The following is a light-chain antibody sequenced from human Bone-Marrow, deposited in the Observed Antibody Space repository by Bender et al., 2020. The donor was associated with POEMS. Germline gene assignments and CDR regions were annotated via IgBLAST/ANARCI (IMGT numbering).Light chain of an antibody. CDR1: SSDIGSYNH. CDR2: DVS. J-gene: IGLJ3*02. V-gene: IGLV2-8*01. Sequence: QSALTQPPSASGSPGQSVTISCTGSSSDIGSYNHVSWYQQHPGKAPKLISFDVSKRPSGVPDRFSGSQSGTSASLAITGLQSEDEAAYFCQSYDSDLNGWVFGGGTKLTVL. CDR3: QSYDSDLNGWV.